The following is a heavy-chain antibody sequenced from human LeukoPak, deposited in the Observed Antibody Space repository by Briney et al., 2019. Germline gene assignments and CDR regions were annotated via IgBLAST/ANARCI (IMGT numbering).Heavy chain of an antibody. J-gene: IGHJ4*02. CDR1: GYSISSGYY. CDR2: IYHSGST. D-gene: IGHD6-13*01. V-gene: IGHV4-38-2*02. CDR3: ARGRSSPGY. Sequence: SETLSLTCTVSGYSISSGYYWGWIRQPPGKGLEWIGNIYHSGSTYYNPSLKSRVTISVDTSKNQFSLKLSSVTAADTAVYYCARGRSSPGYWGQGTLVTVSS.